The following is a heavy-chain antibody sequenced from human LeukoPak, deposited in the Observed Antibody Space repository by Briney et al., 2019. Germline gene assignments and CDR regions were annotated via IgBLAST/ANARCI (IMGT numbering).Heavy chain of an antibody. Sequence: SVKVSCKASGGTFSSYVITWVRQAPGQGLEWMGRIIPIFGTTNYAQKFQGRLTVTTDESTTTAYMELSSLRSEDTAVYFCARTADTARGDRRYNYFDYWGQGTLVTVSS. CDR2: IIPIFGTT. CDR1: GGTFSSYV. J-gene: IGHJ4*02. CDR3: ARTADTARGDRRYNYFDY. D-gene: IGHD5-18*01. V-gene: IGHV1-69*05.